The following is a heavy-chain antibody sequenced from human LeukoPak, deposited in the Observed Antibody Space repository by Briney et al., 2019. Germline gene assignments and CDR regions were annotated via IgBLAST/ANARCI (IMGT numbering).Heavy chain of an antibody. V-gene: IGHV3-23*01. CDR2: VSSSGIST. Sequence: GGSLRLSCAASGFTFSSYAMSWVRQAPGKGLEWVSRVSSSGISTFYADSVKGRFTISRDNSKNTLYLQMNSLRAEDTAVYYCAKDLHIVVVIATRDFDYWGQGTLVTVSS. CDR1: GFTFSSYA. J-gene: IGHJ4*02. D-gene: IGHD2-21*01. CDR3: AKDLHIVVVIATRDFDY.